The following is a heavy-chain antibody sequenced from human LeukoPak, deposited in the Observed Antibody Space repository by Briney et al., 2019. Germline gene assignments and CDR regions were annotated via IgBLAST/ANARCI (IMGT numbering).Heavy chain of an antibody. CDR1: RCSFTSYG. D-gene: IGHD3-10*01. V-gene: IGHV3-30*03. CDR2: ITYDGYYK. Sequence: GGSLRLSCVASRCSFTSYGMHWVHQAPGKGREWVALITYDGYYKYYSDSVKGRFTISSDTPKNTLYLQMNSLRAEDTAVYYCARDLSPVVRASPMGYWGQGTPVTVSS. CDR3: ARDLSPVVRASPMGY. J-gene: IGHJ4*02.